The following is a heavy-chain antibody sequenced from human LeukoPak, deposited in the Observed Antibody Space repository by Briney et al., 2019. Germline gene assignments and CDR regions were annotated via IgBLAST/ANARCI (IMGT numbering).Heavy chain of an antibody. CDR2: INHSGST. CDR1: GGSFSGYY. J-gene: IGHJ5*02. CDR3: ARPMVRGARRDWFDP. Sequence: SETLSLTCAVYGGSFSGYYWSWIRQPPGKGLEWIGEINHSGSTNYNPSLKSRVTISVDTSKNQFSLKLSSVTAADTAVYCCARPMVRGARRDWFDPWGQGTLVTVSS. D-gene: IGHD3-10*01. V-gene: IGHV4-34*01.